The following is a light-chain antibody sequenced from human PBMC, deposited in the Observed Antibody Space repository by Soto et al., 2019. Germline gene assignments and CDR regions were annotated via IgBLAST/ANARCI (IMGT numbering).Light chain of an antibody. J-gene: IGKJ5*01. Sequence: DIQMTQSPSTLSASVGDRVTITCRASQSISSWLAWYQQKPGKAPKLLIYDASSLESGVPSRFSGSGSGTDFTLTISSLQPEDFATYYCQQSYSTPTFGGGTRLEIK. CDR3: QQSYSTPT. CDR1: QSISSW. CDR2: DAS. V-gene: IGKV1-5*01.